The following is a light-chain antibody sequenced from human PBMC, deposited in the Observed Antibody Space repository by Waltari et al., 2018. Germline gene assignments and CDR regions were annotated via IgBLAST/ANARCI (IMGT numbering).Light chain of an antibody. J-gene: IGLJ2*01. CDR2: SYN. CDR3: QSYDGSLSASI. Sequence: YQHLPGPAPNLLIYSYNNRPSGVPDRFPGSKSGTTASLASAGLQAADDADYYCQSYDGSLSASIFCGATKLTIL. V-gene: IGLV1-40*01.